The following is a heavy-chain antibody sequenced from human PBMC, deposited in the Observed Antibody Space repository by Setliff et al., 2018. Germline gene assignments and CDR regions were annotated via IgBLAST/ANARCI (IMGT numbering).Heavy chain of an antibody. D-gene: IGHD6-13*01. V-gene: IGHV3-73*01. CDR2: IRSKSDSYET. Sequence: GSLRLSCAASGFTFSGSAMYWVRQASGKGLEWVGRIRSKSDSYETIYAASVRCRFTISRDDSNNTAYLQMNSLKTEDTAVYYCAAAPAGSDVFDMWGQGTMVTVSS. J-gene: IGHJ3*02. CDR3: AAAPAGSDVFDM. CDR1: GFTFSGSA.